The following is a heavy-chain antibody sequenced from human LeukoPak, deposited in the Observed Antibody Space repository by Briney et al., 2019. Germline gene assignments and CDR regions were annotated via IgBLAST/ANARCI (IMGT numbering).Heavy chain of an antibody. D-gene: IGHD6-19*01. CDR2: IYYSGST. V-gene: IGHV4-31*03. CDR1: GGSISSGGYY. J-gene: IGHJ5*02. Sequence: SETLSLTCTVSGGSISSGGYYWSWNRQHPGKGLEWIGYIYYSGSTYYNPSLKSRVTISVDTSKNQFSLKLSSVTAADTAVYYCARGSHSSAPFDPWGQGTLVTVSS. CDR3: ARGSHSSAPFDP.